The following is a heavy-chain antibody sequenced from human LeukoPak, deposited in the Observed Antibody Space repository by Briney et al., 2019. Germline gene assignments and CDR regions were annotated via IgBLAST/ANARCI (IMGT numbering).Heavy chain of an antibody. Sequence: GGSLRLSCAASGFTFSSYLMSCVRQAPGKGLEWVANIKQDGSEKYYVDSVRGRFTISRDNAKNSLYLQLNSLRVEDTAVYYCARGYSYGSTGTYWGQGTLVTVSS. CDR3: ARGYSYGSTGTY. J-gene: IGHJ4*02. V-gene: IGHV3-7*01. CDR1: GFTFSSYL. CDR2: IKQDGSEK. D-gene: IGHD5-18*01.